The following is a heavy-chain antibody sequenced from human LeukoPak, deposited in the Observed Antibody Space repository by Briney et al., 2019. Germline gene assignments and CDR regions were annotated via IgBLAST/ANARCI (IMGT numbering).Heavy chain of an antibody. V-gene: IGHV3-7*01. CDR1: GFTFSSYW. Sequence: GGSLRLSCAASGFTFSSYWMNWVRQAPGKGLEWVATIKQDGGEKYYVDSVKGRFTISRDNAKDSLYLQMNSLRAEDTAVYYCARDEGTSCYDLLDYWGQGTLVTVSS. J-gene: IGHJ4*02. CDR3: ARDEGTSCYDLLDY. CDR2: IKQDGGEK. D-gene: IGHD5-12*01.